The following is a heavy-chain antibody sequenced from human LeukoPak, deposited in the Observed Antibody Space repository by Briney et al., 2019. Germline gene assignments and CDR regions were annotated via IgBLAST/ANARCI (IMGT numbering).Heavy chain of an antibody. Sequence: SVKVSCKTSGITFSSFAVQWVRQARGQRLEWIGWIVVGSGTTKYAQKFQERATITRDMSTSTAFMELRGLRFDDTAVYYCAADVIPGPKGFDPWGQGTLVTVSS. D-gene: IGHD2-21*01. CDR1: GITFSSFA. CDR2: IVVGSGTT. CDR3: AADVIPGPKGFDP. V-gene: IGHV1-58*01. J-gene: IGHJ5*02.